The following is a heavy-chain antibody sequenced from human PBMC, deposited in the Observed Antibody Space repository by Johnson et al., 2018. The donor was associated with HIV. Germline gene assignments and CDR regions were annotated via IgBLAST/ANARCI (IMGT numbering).Heavy chain of an antibody. D-gene: IGHD3-22*01. Sequence: VQLVESGGGLVQPGGSLRLSCGASAFTFSSNDMKWVRQAPGKGLEWVSPISGSDHSTYYADSVRGRFTISRDNSRNTLFLQMNSLRAEDTGVYYCVRRFYDSSAFDIWGQGTMVTVS. CDR2: ISGSDHST. V-gene: IGHV3-23*04. CDR1: AFTFSSND. J-gene: IGHJ3*02. CDR3: VRRFYDSSAFDI.